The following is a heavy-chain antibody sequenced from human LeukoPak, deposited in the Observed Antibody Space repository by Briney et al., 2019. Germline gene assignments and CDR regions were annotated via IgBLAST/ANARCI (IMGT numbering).Heavy chain of an antibody. J-gene: IGHJ4*02. CDR2: FDPEDGET. CDR3: ATVGSGSYYAQFDY. V-gene: IGHV1-24*01. D-gene: IGHD1-26*01. Sequence: ASVKVSCKVSGYTLTELSTHWVRQAPGKGLEWMGGFDPEDGETIYAQKFQGRVTMTEDTSTDTAYMELSSLRSEDTAVYYCATVGSGSYYAQFDYWGQGTLVTVSS. CDR1: GYTLTELS.